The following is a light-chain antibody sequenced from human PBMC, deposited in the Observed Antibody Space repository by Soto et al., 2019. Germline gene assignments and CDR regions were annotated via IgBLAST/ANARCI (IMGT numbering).Light chain of an antibody. V-gene: IGLV2-23*02. J-gene: IGLJ2*01. Sequence: QSALTQSASVSGSPGQSITISCTGSSRDVGNYNLVSWYQQHPGKAPKLMIYEVSKRPSGVANRFSGSKSGNTASLTISGLQAEDEDDYYCCAYAGSSTYVVFGGGTKLTVL. CDR2: EVS. CDR3: CAYAGSSTYVV. CDR1: SRDVGNYNL.